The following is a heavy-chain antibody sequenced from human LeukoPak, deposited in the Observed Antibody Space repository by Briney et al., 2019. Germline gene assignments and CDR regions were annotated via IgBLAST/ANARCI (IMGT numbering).Heavy chain of an antibody. J-gene: IGHJ4*02. CDR2: INPSGGST. D-gene: IGHD3-10*01. CDR3: TYIAGSGAHY. CDR1: GYTFTSYY. Sequence: ASVKVSCKASGYTFTSYYMYWVRQAPGQGLEWMGIINPSGGSTSYAQKFQGRVTMTRDTSISTAYMELSRLRSDDTAVYYCTYIAGSGAHYWGQGTLVTVSS. V-gene: IGHV1-46*01.